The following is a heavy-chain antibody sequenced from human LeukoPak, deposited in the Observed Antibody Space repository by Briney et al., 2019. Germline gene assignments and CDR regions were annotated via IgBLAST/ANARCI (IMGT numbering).Heavy chain of an antibody. CDR3: AREDGCGITSCNAGFSY. J-gene: IGHJ4*02. CDR2: IYNSGST. V-gene: IGHV4-61*02. D-gene: IGHD2-2*01. CDR1: GGSISSGGYY. Sequence: SETLSLTCTVSGGSISSGGYYWSWIRQPAGKGLEWIGRIYNSGSTNYNPSLKSRVTISADTSKNQFSLKMTSVTAADTAVYYCAREDGCGITSCNAGFSYWGQGTLVTVSS.